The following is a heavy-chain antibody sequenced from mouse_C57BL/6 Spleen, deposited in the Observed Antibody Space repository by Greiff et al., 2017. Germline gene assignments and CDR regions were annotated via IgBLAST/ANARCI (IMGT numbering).Heavy chain of an antibody. CDR3: ARKGIYYGSSYVHFDY. Sequence: QVQLQQPGAELVKPGASVKMSCKASGYTFTSYWITWVKQRPGQGLEWIGDIYPGSGSTNYNEKFKSKATLTVDTSSSTAYMQLSSLTSEDSAVYYCARKGIYYGSSYVHFDYWGQGTTLTVSS. V-gene: IGHV1-55*01. CDR2: IYPGSGST. J-gene: IGHJ2*01. CDR1: GYTFTSYW. D-gene: IGHD1-1*01.